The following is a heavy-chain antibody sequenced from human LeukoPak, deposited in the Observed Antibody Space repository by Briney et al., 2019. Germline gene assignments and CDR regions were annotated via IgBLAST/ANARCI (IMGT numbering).Heavy chain of an antibody. Sequence: SETLSLTCAVYGGTFSGYYWSWIRQPPGKRLEWVGESNDSGGTNYNPSLKSRVTISVDTSKNQFSLKLSSVTAADTAVYYCARQAAAGTDHFDYWGQGTLVTVSS. D-gene: IGHD6-13*01. CDR1: GGTFSGYY. J-gene: IGHJ4*02. V-gene: IGHV4-34*01. CDR2: SNDSGGT. CDR3: ARQAAAGTDHFDY.